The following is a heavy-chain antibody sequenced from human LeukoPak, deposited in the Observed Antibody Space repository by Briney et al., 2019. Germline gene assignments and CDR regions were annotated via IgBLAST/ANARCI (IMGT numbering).Heavy chain of an antibody. CDR2: ISDSGGST. D-gene: IGHD5-18*01. CDR3: AKDFYGDTAMVDH. CDR1: GFTFSSFA. J-gene: IGHJ4*02. V-gene: IGHV3-23*01. Sequence: GGSLRLSCAASGFTFSSFAMSWVRQAPGKGLEWVSAISDSGGSTYYADSVKGRFTISRDNSKNTLYLQMNSLRAEDTAVYYCAKDFYGDTAMVDHWGQGILVTVSS.